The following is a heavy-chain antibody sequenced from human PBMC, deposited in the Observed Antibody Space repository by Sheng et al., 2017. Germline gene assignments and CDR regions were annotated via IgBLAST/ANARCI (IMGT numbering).Heavy chain of an antibody. Sequence: QVQLVQSGAEVKKPGASVKVSCKASGYTFTSYYIHWVRQAPGQGLEWMGIINPSGGSTSYAQKFQGRVTMTRDTSTSTVYMELNSLRSEDMAVYYCAREYCSGGSCYQLGFDPWGQGTLVTVSS. J-gene: IGHJ5*02. CDR2: INPSGGST. D-gene: IGHD2-15*01. CDR1: GYTFTSYY. V-gene: IGHV1-46*01. CDR3: AREYCSGGSCYQLGFDP.